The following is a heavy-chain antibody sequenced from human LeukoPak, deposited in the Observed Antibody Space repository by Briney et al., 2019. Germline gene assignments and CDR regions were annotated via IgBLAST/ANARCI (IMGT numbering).Heavy chain of an antibody. CDR2: MNPNSGNT. V-gene: IGHV1-8*01. CDR1: GYTFTSYD. Sequence: ASVKVSCNASGYTFTSYDINWVRQATGQGLEWMGWMNPNSGNTGYAQKFQGRVTMTRNTSISTAYMELSSLRSEDTAVYYCARGRIVGRTRHFDYWGQGTLVTVSS. D-gene: IGHD2-15*01. CDR3: ARGRIVGRTRHFDY. J-gene: IGHJ4*02.